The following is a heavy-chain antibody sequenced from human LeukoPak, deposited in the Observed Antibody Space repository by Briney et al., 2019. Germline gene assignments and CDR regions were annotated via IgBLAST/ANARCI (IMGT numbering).Heavy chain of an antibody. CDR1: GYTFTAYS. V-gene: IGHV1-2*02. J-gene: IGHJ5*02. CDR3: ARIVVVPAAIRRRGENWFDP. D-gene: IGHD2-2*01. Sequence: ASVKVSCKASGYTFTAYSMHWVRQAPGQGREWRGWINPNSGGTNYAQKFQGRVTMTRDTSISTAYRELSGLRSDDTAVYYCARIVVVPAAIRRRGENWFDPWGQGTLVTVSS. CDR2: INPNSGGT.